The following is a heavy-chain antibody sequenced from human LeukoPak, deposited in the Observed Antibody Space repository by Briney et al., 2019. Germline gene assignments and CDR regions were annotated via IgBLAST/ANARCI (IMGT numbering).Heavy chain of an antibody. Sequence: PGGSLRLSCAASGFTFSDYYMTWIRQAPGKGLEWVSYISSIGSNIYYADSVKGRFTISRDNAKNSLYLQMNSRRAEDTAVYCCARAPYSGSHYWFEDRRGPYYFDYWGQGTLVTVSS. CDR3: ARAPYSGSHYWFEDRRGPYYFDY. CDR1: GFTFSDYY. CDR2: ISSIGSNI. J-gene: IGHJ4*02. V-gene: IGHV3-11*01. D-gene: IGHD1-26*01.